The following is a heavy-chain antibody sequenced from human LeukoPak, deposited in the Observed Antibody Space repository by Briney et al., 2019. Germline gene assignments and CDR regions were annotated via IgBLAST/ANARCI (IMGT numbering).Heavy chain of an antibody. CDR2: INHSGGT. CDR1: GGSFSGYY. D-gene: IGHD3-10*01. J-gene: IGHJ4*02. Sequence: SETLSLTCAVYGGSFSGYYWSWVRQPPGKGLEWLGEINHSGGTTYNPSLKSRVTISADTSKNQFSLKLSSVTAADTAVYYCARGGEGSLLVYWGQGTLVTVSS. CDR3: ARGGEGSLLVY. V-gene: IGHV4-34*01.